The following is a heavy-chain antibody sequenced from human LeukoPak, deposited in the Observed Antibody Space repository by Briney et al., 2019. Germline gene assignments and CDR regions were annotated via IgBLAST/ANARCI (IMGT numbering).Heavy chain of an antibody. D-gene: IGHD3-22*01. CDR3: ASPRGYYDSSGYFDY. Sequence: GASVKVSCKASGGTFSSYAISWVRQAPGQGLEWVGGIIPIFGTANYAQKFQGRVTITADESTSTAYMELSSLRSEDTAVYYCASPRGYYDSSGYFDYWGQGTLVTVSS. CDR1: GGTFSSYA. V-gene: IGHV1-69*13. J-gene: IGHJ4*02. CDR2: IIPIFGTA.